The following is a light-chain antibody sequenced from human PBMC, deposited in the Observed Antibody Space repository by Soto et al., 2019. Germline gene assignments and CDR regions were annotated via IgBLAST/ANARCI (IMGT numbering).Light chain of an antibody. CDR2: WAS. V-gene: IGKV4-1*01. J-gene: IGKJ4*01. CDR3: QQYFDVPFT. Sequence: DIVMTQSPDSLAGSLGERATMNGKCSGRVLYKSNNKNHLAWYQQKPGQPPQLIIYWASTRESGVPERFSGSGSGTDFTLTISSLEAEDVAFYWCQQYFDVPFTFGGGTKVEI. CDR1: GRVLYKSNNKNH.